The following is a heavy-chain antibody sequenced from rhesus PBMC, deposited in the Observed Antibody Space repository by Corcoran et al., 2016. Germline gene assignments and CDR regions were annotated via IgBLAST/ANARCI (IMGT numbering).Heavy chain of an antibody. CDR1: GASIRYYW. V-gene: IGHV4-80*01. J-gene: IGHJ6*01. Sequence: QVQLPESGPGLVKPSETLSITCAVSGASIRYYWWSWIRQSPGKGLEWIGEINAKCDSTYYNPSLKSRVTISKDASKNQLALRLNSVTAADTSVYYCAKDGSGNYVNSWGQGVVVTVSS. CDR2: INAKCDST. CDR3: AKDGSGNYVNS. D-gene: IGHD1-44*01.